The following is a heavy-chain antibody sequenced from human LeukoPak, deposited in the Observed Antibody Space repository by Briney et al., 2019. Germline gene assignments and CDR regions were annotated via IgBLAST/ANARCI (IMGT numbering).Heavy chain of an antibody. CDR2: ISSSSSTI. V-gene: IGHV3-48*04. CDR3: ARDGGWELPEAMDV. CDR1: GFTFSSYS. Sequence: PGGSLRLSCAASGFTFSSYSMNWVRQAPGKGLEWVSYISSSSSTIYYADSVKGRFTISRDNAKNSLYLQMNSLRAEDTAVYYCARDGGWELPEAMDVWGQGTTVTVSS. J-gene: IGHJ6*02. D-gene: IGHD1-26*01.